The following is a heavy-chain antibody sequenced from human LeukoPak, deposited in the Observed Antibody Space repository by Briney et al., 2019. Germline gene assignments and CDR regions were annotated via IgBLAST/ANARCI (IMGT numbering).Heavy chain of an antibody. CDR3: ARRDYEILTGNVDWYFDL. V-gene: IGHV4-59*01. CDR1: GGSISSYY. Sequence: PSETLPLTCTVSGGSISSYYLSWIRQPPGKGLEWIGYIYYSGSTNYNPSLKSRVTISVDTSKNQFSLKLSSVTAADTAVYYCARRDYEILTGNVDWYFDLWGRGTLVTVSS. CDR2: IYYSGST. D-gene: IGHD3-9*01. J-gene: IGHJ2*01.